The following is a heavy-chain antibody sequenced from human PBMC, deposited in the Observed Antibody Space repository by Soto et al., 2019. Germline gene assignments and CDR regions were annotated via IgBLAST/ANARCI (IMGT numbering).Heavy chain of an antibody. V-gene: IGHV3-48*02. CDR2: INSGSTTI. J-gene: IGHJ5*02. D-gene: IGHD2-15*01. Sequence: EVQLVESGGGLVQPAGSLRLSCAASGFTFSSYSMSWVRQAPGKGLEWVSYINSGSTTIYYADSVKGRFTISRDNAKNSLYLQMNSLRDEDTAVYYCARDAPRCSGGSCFDLWGQGTLVTVSS. CDR3: ARDAPRCSGGSCFDL. CDR1: GFTFSSYS.